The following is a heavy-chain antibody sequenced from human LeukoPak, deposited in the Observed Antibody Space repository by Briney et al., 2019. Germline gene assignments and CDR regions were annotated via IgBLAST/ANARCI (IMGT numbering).Heavy chain of an antibody. J-gene: IGHJ6*02. CDR1: GVSISSGDYY. D-gene: IGHD3-3*01. V-gene: IGHV4-30-4*01. CDR2: IYYSGST. CDR3: AREPPLYYDFWSGYYFRGPRPATFGMDV. Sequence: SETLSLTCTVSGVSISSGDYYWSWIRQPPGKGLEWIGYIYYSGSTYYNPFLKSRVTISVDTSKNQFSLKLSSVTAADTAVYYCAREPPLYYDFWSGYYFRGPRPATFGMDVWGQGTTVTVSS.